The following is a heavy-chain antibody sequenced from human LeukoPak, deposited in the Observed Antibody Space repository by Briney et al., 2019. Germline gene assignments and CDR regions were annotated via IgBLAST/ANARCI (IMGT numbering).Heavy chain of an antibody. CDR3: ARLGSLVPAAVDY. J-gene: IGHJ4*02. Sequence: GASVKVSCKASGGTFSSYTISWVRQAPGQGLEWMGRIIPILGIANYAQKLQGRVTMTTDTSTSTAYMELRSLRSDDTAVYYCARLGSLVPAAVDYWGQGTLVTVSS. D-gene: IGHD2-2*01. CDR1: GGTFSSYT. V-gene: IGHV1-69*02. CDR2: IIPILGIA.